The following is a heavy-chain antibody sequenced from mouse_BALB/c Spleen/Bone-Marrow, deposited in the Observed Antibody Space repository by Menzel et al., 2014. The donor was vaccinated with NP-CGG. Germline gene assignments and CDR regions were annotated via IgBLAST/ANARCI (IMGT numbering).Heavy chain of an antibody. V-gene: IGHV14-3*02. CDR2: IDPANGNT. CDR1: GFNIKDTY. Sequence: VQLQQSGAELVKPGASVKLSCTASGFNIKDTYMHWVKQRPEQGLEWIVGIDPANGNTKYDPKFQGKATITADTSSNTAYLQLSSLTSEDTAVYYCAYYRYDKGGSAFWGQGTLVTVST. CDR3: AYYRYDKGGSAF. J-gene: IGHJ3*01. D-gene: IGHD2-14*01.